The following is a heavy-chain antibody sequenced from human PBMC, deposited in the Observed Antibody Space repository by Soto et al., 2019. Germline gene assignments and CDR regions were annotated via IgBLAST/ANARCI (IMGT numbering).Heavy chain of an antibody. CDR3: ASQYYDFWSGYYGMDV. J-gene: IGHJ6*02. Sequence: SVKVSCKASGGTFSSYAISWVRQAPGQGLEWMGGIIPIFGTANYAQKFQGRVTITADKSTSTAYMELSSLRSEDTAVYYCASQYYDFWSGYYGMDVWGQGTTVTVSS. CDR2: IIPIFGTA. CDR1: GGTFSSYA. D-gene: IGHD3-3*01. V-gene: IGHV1-69*06.